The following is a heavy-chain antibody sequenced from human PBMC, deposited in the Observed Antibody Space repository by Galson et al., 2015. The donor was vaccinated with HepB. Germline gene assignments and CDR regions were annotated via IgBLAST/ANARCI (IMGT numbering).Heavy chain of an antibody. V-gene: IGHV3-30-3*01. D-gene: IGHD3-22*01. Sequence: SLRLSCAASGFTFSSYAMHWVRQAPGKGLEWVAVISYDGSNKYYADSVKGRFTISRDNSKNTLYLQMNSLRAEDTAVYYCARGGDYYDCSGYGAEYFQHWGQGTLVTVSS. CDR3: ARGGDYYDCSGYGAEYFQH. J-gene: IGHJ1*01. CDR1: GFTFSSYA. CDR2: ISYDGSNK.